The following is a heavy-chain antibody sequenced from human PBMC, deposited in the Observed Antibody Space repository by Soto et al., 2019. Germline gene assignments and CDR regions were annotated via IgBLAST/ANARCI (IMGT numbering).Heavy chain of an antibody. CDR3: AKYCSGGSCYSGFDY. Sequence: GGSLRLSCAASGFTFSSYSMNWVRQAPGKGLEWVSYISSSSSTIYYADSVKGRFTISRDNAKNSLYLQMNSLRDEDTAVYYCAKYCSGGSCYSGFDYWGQGTLVTGSS. CDR2: ISSSSSTI. CDR1: GFTFSSYS. J-gene: IGHJ4*02. D-gene: IGHD2-15*01. V-gene: IGHV3-48*02.